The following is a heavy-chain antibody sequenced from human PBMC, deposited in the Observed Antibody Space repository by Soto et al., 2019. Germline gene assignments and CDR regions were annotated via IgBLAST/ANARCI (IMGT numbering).Heavy chain of an antibody. V-gene: IGHV3-7*01. D-gene: IGHD2-2*01. J-gene: IGHJ4*02. CDR2: IRQDGSEK. Sequence: PGGSLRLSCVVSGFTFSNYGMHWVRQAPGKGLEWVGNIRQDGSEKNYVDSVKGRFTISRDNAKNSLYLQMNSLRAEGTAVYYCAREIVVARGASYFDYWGPGTLVTVSS. CDR1: GFTFSNYG. CDR3: AREIVVARGASYFDY.